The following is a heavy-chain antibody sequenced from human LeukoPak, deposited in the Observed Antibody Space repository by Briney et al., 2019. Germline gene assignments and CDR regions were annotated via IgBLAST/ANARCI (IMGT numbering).Heavy chain of an antibody. CDR3: ATELREGY. CDR2: INSDGSST. J-gene: IGHJ4*02. CDR1: GFTFSNYW. Sequence: PGGSLRLSCVVSGFTFSNYWMHWVRQAPGKGLVWVSRINSDGSSTHYVDSVKGRFTISRDNAKNTLYLQMNSLRPEDTAVYYCATELREGYWGQGTLVTASS. D-gene: IGHD1-26*01. V-gene: IGHV3-74*01.